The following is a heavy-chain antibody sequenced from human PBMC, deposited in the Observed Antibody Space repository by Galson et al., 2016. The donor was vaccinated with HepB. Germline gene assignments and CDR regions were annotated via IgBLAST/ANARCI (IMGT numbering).Heavy chain of an antibody. CDR3: ATRGGGNPLFGY. V-gene: IGHV3-7*01. CDR2: IKEDGSEK. J-gene: IGHJ4*02. D-gene: IGHD4-23*01. Sequence: SLRLSCAASGFTFSTYYMSWVRQAPGEGLEWVANIKEDGSEKYYVDSVKGRLTISRDNAKNSLYLQMNSLRAEDTAVYYCATRGGGNPLFGYWGQGTLVTVSS. CDR1: GFTFSTYY.